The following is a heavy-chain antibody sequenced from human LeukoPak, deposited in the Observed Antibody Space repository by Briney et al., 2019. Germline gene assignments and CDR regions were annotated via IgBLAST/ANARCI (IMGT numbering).Heavy chain of an antibody. CDR2: INPYSGVT. V-gene: IGHV1-2*02. D-gene: IGHD6-13*01. CDR3: ARDHIDDSSTSAPGNAAFDP. CDR1: GYTFIGHY. J-gene: IGHJ5*02. Sequence: ASVSASPKASGYTFIGHYIHWMRQAPGQGLEWVGWINPYSGVTNYADNFQGRVTLTRDTSSSTAYMELTSLRSDDTAVYYCARDHIDDSSTSAPGNAAFDPWAQGTLVTVSS.